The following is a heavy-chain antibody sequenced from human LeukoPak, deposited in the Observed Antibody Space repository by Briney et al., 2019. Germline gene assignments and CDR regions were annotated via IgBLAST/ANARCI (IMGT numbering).Heavy chain of an antibody. V-gene: IGHV1-2*06. D-gene: IGHD3-10*01. Sequence: ASVKVSCKASRYTFTGYYMHWVRQAPGQGLEWMGRINPNSGGTNYAQKFQGRVTMTRDTSISAAYMELSRLRSDDTAVYYCARVYYYGSGSYSAGAEYFQHWGQGTLVTVSS. CDR3: ARVYYYGSGSYSAGAEYFQH. J-gene: IGHJ1*01. CDR1: RYTFTGYY. CDR2: INPNSGGT.